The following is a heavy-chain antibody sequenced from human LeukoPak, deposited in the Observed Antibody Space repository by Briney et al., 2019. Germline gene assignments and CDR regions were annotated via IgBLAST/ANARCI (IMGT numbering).Heavy chain of an antibody. V-gene: IGHV3-23*01. Sequence: GGPLRLSCAASGLTFSSYGMNWVRQAPGKGLEWVSSISGSGDSTYHADSVKGRFTISRDNSRSTLYLQMNSLGAEDTAIYYCAKKRDPSAPVFDYWGQGTLVTVSS. D-gene: IGHD5-24*01. CDR1: GLTFSSYG. CDR3: AKKRDPSAPVFDY. CDR2: ISGSGDST. J-gene: IGHJ4*02.